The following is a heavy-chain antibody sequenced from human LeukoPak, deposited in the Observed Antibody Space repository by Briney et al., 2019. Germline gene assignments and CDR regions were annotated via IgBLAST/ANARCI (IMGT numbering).Heavy chain of an antibody. CDR3: ARAAPSYYGSGSLGSYYYGMDV. Sequence: SETLSLTCAVYGGSFSGYYWSWIRQPPGKGLEWIGEINHSGSTNYNPSLKSRVTISVDTSKNQFSLKLSSVTAADTAMYYCARAAPSYYGSGSLGSYYYGMDVWGQGTTVTVSS. V-gene: IGHV4-34*01. CDR2: INHSGST. J-gene: IGHJ6*02. CDR1: GGSFSGYY. D-gene: IGHD3-10*01.